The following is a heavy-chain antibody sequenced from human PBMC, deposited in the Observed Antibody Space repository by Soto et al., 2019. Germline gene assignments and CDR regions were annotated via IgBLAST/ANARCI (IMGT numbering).Heavy chain of an antibody. D-gene: IGHD4-17*01. Sequence: SLKISWKGSGYKFTTYWIGWVRQMPGKGLEWMAIIYPDDSDSRYSPSFQGQVTISADKSISTAYLQWSSLKASDTAIYYCVATYGDYLDYWGQGTLVTVSS. CDR3: VATYGDYLDY. V-gene: IGHV5-51*01. CDR2: IYPDDSDS. J-gene: IGHJ4*02. CDR1: GYKFTTYW.